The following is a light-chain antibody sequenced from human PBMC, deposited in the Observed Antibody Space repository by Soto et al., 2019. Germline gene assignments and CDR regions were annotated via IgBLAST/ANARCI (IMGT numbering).Light chain of an antibody. CDR1: GSDVGGYNY. CDR2: EVN. CDR3: SSYTSTTTHGGV. Sequence: QSVLTQPASVSGSPGQSITISCTGTGSDVGGYNYVSWYQQHPGKAPKLMIFEVNNRPSGVSNRFSASKSGNTASLTISGLQAEDEAHYYCSSYTSTTTHGGVFGGGTQLTVL. J-gene: IGLJ3*02. V-gene: IGLV2-14*01.